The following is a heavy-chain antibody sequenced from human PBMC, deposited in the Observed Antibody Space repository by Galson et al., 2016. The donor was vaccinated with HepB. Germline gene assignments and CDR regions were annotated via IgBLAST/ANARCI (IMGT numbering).Heavy chain of an antibody. D-gene: IGHD3-9*01. CDR1: GGAISSSSYS. Sequence: ETLSLTCTVSGGAISSSSYSWDWIRQPPGEGPVWIGSVYYSGDTYSNPSLKSRVSISVDTSKKQFSLKLNSVTAADTAVYYCARHRALSYFHDSWGQGNLVSVSS. V-gene: IGHV4-39*01. CDR2: VYYSGDT. CDR3: ARHRALSYFHDS. J-gene: IGHJ5*01.